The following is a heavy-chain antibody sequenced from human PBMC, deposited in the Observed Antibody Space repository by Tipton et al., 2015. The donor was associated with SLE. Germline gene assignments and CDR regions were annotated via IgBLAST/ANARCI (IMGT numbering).Heavy chain of an antibody. D-gene: IGHD6-13*01. CDR2: IYYSGTT. CDR1: GYSITSGYY. CDR3: ANAGGSSSFGY. J-gene: IGHJ4*02. V-gene: IGHV4-38-2*02. Sequence: TLSLTCSVSGYSITSGYYWGWIRQSPGKGLEWIGSIYYSGTTNYNPSLKSRVTISLDTSKNQFSLKLSSVTAADTAVYYCANAGGSSSFGYWGQGTLVTVSS.